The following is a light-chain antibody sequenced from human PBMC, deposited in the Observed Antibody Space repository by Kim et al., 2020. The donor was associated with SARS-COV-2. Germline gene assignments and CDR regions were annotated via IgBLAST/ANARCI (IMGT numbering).Light chain of an antibody. CDR3: QQRRSWRT. Sequence: EIVLTQSPATLSLSPGERATPSCRASQSVSPYVAWYQQKPGQAPRLLIYDTSNRASGIPARFSGSGSGTDFTLTISSLDPEDFAVYYCQQRRSWRTFGGGTKVDIK. CDR1: QSVSPY. CDR2: DTS. J-gene: IGKJ4*01. V-gene: IGKV3-11*01.